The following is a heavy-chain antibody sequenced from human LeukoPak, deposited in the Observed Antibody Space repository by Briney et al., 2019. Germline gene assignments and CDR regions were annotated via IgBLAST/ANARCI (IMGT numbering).Heavy chain of an antibody. Sequence: ASVKVSCKASRGTFSSYAISWVRQAPGQGLEWMGGIIPIFGTANYAQKFQGRVTITADESTSTAYMELSSLRSEDTAVYYCARDLGLRLGELSITWGQGTLVTVSS. J-gene: IGHJ5*02. CDR3: ARDLGLRLGELSIT. V-gene: IGHV1-69*13. CDR2: IIPIFGTA. CDR1: RGTFSSYA. D-gene: IGHD3-16*02.